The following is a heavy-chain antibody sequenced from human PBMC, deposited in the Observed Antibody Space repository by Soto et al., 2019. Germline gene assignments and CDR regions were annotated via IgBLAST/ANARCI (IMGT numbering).Heavy chain of an antibody. D-gene: IGHD3-9*01. Sequence: GGSLRLSCAASRFTLSSYSMNWARQAPGKGLEWVSYISSSSSTIYYADSVKGRFTITRDNAKNSLYLQMNSLRDEDTAVYYCARADLLLYFDWLSRPLARTYCFDYWGQGTLVTVSS. CDR1: RFTLSSYS. V-gene: IGHV3-48*02. CDR2: ISSSSSTI. CDR3: ARADLLLYFDWLSRPLARTYCFDY. J-gene: IGHJ4*02.